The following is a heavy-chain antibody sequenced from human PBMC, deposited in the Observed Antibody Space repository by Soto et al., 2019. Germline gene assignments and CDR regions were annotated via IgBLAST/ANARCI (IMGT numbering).Heavy chain of an antibody. CDR2: INHSGST. Sequence: SETLSLTCGVYGGSFSCYYWSWIRQPPGKGLEWIGEINHSGSTNYNPSLKSRVTISVDTSKNQFSLKLSSVTAADTAVYYCARGTPCGGDCYRWFDPWGQGTLVTVSS. D-gene: IGHD2-21*02. CDR3: ARGTPCGGDCYRWFDP. J-gene: IGHJ5*02. CDR1: GGSFSCYY. V-gene: IGHV4-34*01.